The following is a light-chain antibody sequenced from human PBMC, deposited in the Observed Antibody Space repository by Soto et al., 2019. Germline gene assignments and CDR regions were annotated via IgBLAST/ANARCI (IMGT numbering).Light chain of an antibody. V-gene: IGKV3-15*01. J-gene: IGKJ1*01. Sequence: IVMTQSPATLSVSPGERATLSCRASQSVSSNLAWYQRRPGRAPRLLIYGASTRATGIPARFSGSGSGTEFTLTISSLQSEDFAVYYCEQYNNWPPWTFGQGTKVEIK. CDR3: EQYNNWPPWT. CDR2: GAS. CDR1: QSVSSN.